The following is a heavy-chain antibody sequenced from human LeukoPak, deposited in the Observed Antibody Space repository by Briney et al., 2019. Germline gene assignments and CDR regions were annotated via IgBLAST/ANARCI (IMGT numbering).Heavy chain of an antibody. CDR3: ARGGGLDV. V-gene: IGHV3-7*03. D-gene: IGHD3-16*01. Sequence: GGSRRLSCAASGFTFSSYWMNWARQAPGKGLEWVASINHNGNVNYYVDSVKGRFTISRDNAKNSLYLQMSNLRAEDTAVYFCARGGGLDVWSQGATVTVSS. CDR1: GFTFSSYW. J-gene: IGHJ6*02. CDR2: INHNGNVN.